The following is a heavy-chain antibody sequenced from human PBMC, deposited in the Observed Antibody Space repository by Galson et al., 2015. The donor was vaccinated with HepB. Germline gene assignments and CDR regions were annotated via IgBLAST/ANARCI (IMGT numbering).Heavy chain of an antibody. V-gene: IGHV3-23*01. Sequence: SLRLSCAASGFTLSSYAMSWVRQAPGKGLEWVSAISGSGGSTYYADSVKGRFTISRDNSKNTLYLQMNSLRAEDTAVYYCAKETDMWFGELFLSFDYWGQGTLVTVSS. CDR2: ISGSGGST. CDR3: AKETDMWFGELFLSFDY. J-gene: IGHJ4*02. D-gene: IGHD3-10*01. CDR1: GFTLSSYA.